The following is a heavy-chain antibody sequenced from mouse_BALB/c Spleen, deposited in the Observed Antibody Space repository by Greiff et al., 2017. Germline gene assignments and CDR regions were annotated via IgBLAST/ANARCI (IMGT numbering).Heavy chain of an antibody. CDR1: GFTFSSYA. Sequence: EVQVVESGGGLVKPGGSLKLSCAASGFTFSSYAMSWVRQSPEKRLEWVAEISSGGSYTYYPDTVTGRFTISRDNAKNTLYLEMSSLRSEDTAMYYCAREGDGYYFDYWGQGTTLTVSS. J-gene: IGHJ2*01. CDR3: AREGDGYYFDY. V-gene: IGHV5-9-4*01. D-gene: IGHD2-3*01. CDR2: ISSGGSYT.